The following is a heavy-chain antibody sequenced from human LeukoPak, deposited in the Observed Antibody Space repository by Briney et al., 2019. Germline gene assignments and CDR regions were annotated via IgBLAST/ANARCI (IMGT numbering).Heavy chain of an antibody. CDR1: GFTFCDYA. CDR2: ISGHGGRT. V-gene: IGHV3-43*02. J-gene: IGHJ4*02. Sequence: GGSLRLSCAASGFTFCDYAMHWVRQPPGKGLEWVSLISGHGGRTNYVDSVKGRFTISRDNSKNSLYLQMNSLRTEDTAFYYCAKDPDLFYWGRGTLVTVSS. CDR3: AKDPDLFY.